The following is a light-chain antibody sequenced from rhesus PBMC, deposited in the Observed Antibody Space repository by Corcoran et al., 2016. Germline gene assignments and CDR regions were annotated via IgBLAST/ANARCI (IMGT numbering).Light chain of an antibody. CDR1: QSVSSY. V-gene: IGKV3S9*01. CDR2: GAS. Sequence: EIVMTQSPATLSLSPGERATLSCRASQSVSSYVAWYQQKPEQAPRLLIYGASSRATGIPDRFSGSGYGTDFTLTISSLEPEDFAVYYCQQYSNWPRTFGQGTKVEIK. J-gene: IGKJ1*01. CDR3: QQYSNWPRT.